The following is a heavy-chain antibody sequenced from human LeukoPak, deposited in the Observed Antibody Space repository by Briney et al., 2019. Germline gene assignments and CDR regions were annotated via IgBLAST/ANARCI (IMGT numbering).Heavy chain of an antibody. Sequence: ASVKVSCKASGYTFTSYGISWVRQAPGQGLEWMGWISAYNGNTNYAQKLQGRVTMTTDTSTSTAYTELRSLRSDDTAVYYCARDSSGYYDSSGYYFNWFDPWGQGTLVTVSS. CDR2: ISAYNGNT. V-gene: IGHV1-18*01. J-gene: IGHJ5*02. D-gene: IGHD3-22*01. CDR1: GYTFTSYG. CDR3: ARDSSGYYDSSGYYFNWFDP.